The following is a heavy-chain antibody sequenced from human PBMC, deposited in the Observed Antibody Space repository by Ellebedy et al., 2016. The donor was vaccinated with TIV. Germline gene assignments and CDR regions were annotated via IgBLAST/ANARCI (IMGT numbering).Heavy chain of an antibody. CDR1: GYTFTSYY. CDR2: INPSGGST. V-gene: IGHV1-46*01. CDR3: ARGSHSSSSLYPFSGPNDAFDI. D-gene: IGHD6-6*01. J-gene: IGHJ3*02. Sequence: AASVKVSCKASGYTFTSYYMHWVRQAPGQGLEWMGIINPSGGSTSYAQKFQGWVTMTRDTSISTAYMELSRLRSDDTAVYYCARGSHSSSSLYPFSGPNDAFDIWGQGTMVTVSS.